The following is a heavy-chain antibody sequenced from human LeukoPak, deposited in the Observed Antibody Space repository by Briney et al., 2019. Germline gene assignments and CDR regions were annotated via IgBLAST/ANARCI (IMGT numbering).Heavy chain of an antibody. CDR1: GGSISSYY. J-gene: IGHJ4*02. CDR2: IYYSGST. V-gene: IGHV4-59*08. Sequence: SETLSLTCTVSGGSISSYYWSWIRQPPGKGLEWIGYIYYSGSTNYNPSLKSRVTISVDTSKNQFSLKLSSVTAADTAVYYCARLYSGTRPPDYWGQGTLVTVSS. CDR3: ARLYSGTRPPDY. D-gene: IGHD3-10*01.